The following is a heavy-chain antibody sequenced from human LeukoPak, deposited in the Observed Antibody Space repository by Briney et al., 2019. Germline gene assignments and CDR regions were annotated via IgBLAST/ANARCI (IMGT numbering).Heavy chain of an antibody. D-gene: IGHD1-26*01. CDR3: AREQSGSYGFDY. V-gene: IGHV1-69*04. Sequence: ASVKVSCKASGGTFSSYAIIWVRQAPGQGLEWMGRIIPILGIANYAQKFQGRVTITADKSTSTAYMELSSLRSEDTAVYYCAREQSGSYGFDYWGQGTLVTVSS. J-gene: IGHJ4*02. CDR2: IIPILGIA. CDR1: GGTFSSYA.